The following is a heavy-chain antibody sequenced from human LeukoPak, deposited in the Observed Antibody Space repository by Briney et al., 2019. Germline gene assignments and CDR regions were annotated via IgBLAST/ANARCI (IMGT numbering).Heavy chain of an antibody. D-gene: IGHD3-10*01. CDR2: TYYRSKWYN. V-gene: IGHV6-1*01. Sequence: SQTLSLTCAISGDSVSSNSAAWNWIRQSPSRGLEWLGRTYYRSKWYNDYAVSVKSRITINPDTSKNQFSLQLNSVTPEDTAVYHCARGLYYYGSGSYSPDAFDIWGQGTMVTVSS. J-gene: IGHJ3*02. CDR3: ARGLYYYGSGSYSPDAFDI. CDR1: GDSVSSNSAA.